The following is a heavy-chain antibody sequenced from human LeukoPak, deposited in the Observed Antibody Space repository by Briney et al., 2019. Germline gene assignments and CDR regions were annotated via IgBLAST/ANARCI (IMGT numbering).Heavy chain of an antibody. J-gene: IGHJ4*02. CDR2: INHSGST. V-gene: IGHV4-34*01. CDR3: ARYLGRGGDY. D-gene: IGHD5-12*01. Sequence: PSKTLSLTCAVYGGSFSGYYWSWIRQPPGKGLEWIGEINHSGSTNYNPSLKSRVTISVDTSKNQFSLKLGSVTAADTAVYYCARYLGRGGDYWGQGTLVTVSS. CDR1: GGSFSGYY.